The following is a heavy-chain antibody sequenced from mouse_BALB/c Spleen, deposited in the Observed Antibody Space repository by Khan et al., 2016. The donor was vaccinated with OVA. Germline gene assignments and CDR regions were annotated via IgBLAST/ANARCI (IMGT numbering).Heavy chain of an antibody. D-gene: IGHD1-1*02. J-gene: IGHJ3*01. V-gene: IGHV1S26*01. Sequence: VQLQQSGAELVKPGASVKMSCTASGYTFTTYWIHWIKQRPGQGLEWIGYINPSTGYTEYNQKFKDKATLTTDESSSAAYLQLSSLTSEDSAVYYCTRRGLSGLFAFWGQGTLVTVSA. CDR1: GYTFTTYW. CDR3: TRRGLSGLFAF. CDR2: INPSTGYT.